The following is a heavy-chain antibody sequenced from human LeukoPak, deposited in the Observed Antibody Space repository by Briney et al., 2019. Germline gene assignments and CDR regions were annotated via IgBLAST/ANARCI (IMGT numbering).Heavy chain of an antibody. J-gene: IGHJ6*02. CDR3: ARLDCSGGSCYRYYYYYGMDV. CDR2: IYPGDSDT. Sequence: GESLKISCKGSGYSFTSYWIGWVRQMPGKGLEWIGIIYPGDSDTRYSPSFQGQVTISADKSISTAYLQWSSLKASDTAMYYCARLDCSGGSCYRYYYYYGMDVWGQGTTVTVSS. V-gene: IGHV5-51*01. D-gene: IGHD2-15*01. CDR1: GYSFTSYW.